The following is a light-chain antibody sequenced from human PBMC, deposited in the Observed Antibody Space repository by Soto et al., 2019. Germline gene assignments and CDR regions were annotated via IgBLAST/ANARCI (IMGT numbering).Light chain of an antibody. CDR2: EVT. V-gene: IGLV2-14*01. Sequence: QSALTQPPSASGSPGQSVTISCTGTSGDIGGYNFVSWYQHHPGRAPKLIIYEVTIRPSGVSNRFSGSKSGNTASLTISGLQAEDEADYYCSSYTTSAPYVFGSGTKVTVL. CDR3: SSYTTSAPYV. CDR1: SGDIGGYNF. J-gene: IGLJ1*01.